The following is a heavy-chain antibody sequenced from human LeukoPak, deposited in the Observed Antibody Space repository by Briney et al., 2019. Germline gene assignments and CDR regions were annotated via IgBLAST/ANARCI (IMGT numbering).Heavy chain of an antibody. CDR3: ARDQRSLYDF. J-gene: IGHJ4*02. Sequence: SETLSLTCTVSGDSINSINYYWGWIHQPPGEGLEWIASTSSGGHTFYNPSLKSRVTISIDTSKNQFSLKLASVTAADTAIYYCARDQRSLYDFWGQGSLVTVSS. CDR1: GDSINSINYY. D-gene: IGHD1-26*01. V-gene: IGHV4-39*07. CDR2: TSSGGHT.